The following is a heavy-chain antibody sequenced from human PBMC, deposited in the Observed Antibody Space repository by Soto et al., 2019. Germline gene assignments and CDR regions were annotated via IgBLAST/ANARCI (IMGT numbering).Heavy chain of an antibody. CDR3: AKDHDSSSWYGWNWFDP. J-gene: IGHJ5*02. CDR2: ISGSGGST. Sequence: GGSLRLSCAASGFTFSSYAMSWVRQAPGKGLEWVSAISGSGGSTYYADSVKGRFTISRDNSKNTLYLQMNSLRAEDTAVYYCAKDHDSSSWYGWNWFDPWGQGTLVTVSS. D-gene: IGHD6-13*01. V-gene: IGHV3-23*01. CDR1: GFTFSSYA.